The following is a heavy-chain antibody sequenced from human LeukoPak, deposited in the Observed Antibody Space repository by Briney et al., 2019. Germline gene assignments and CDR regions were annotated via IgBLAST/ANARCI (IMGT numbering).Heavy chain of an antibody. D-gene: IGHD6-6*01. V-gene: IGHV3-23*01. CDR2: ISGSGVNT. CDR3: ARGRGLPVRPPNEGFLDY. J-gene: IGHJ4*02. Sequence: GGSLRLSCAASGFTFSSHTMSWVRQAPGKGLEWVSGISGSGVNTYYANSVKGRFTISRDKFMNTLYLQMNSLRAEDTAVYYCARGRGLPVRPPNEGFLDYWGRGTLFTVSS. CDR1: GFTFSSHT.